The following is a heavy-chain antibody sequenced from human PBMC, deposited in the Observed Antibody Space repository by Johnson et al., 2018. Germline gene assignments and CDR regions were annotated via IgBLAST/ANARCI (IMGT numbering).Heavy chain of an antibody. V-gene: IGHV3-7*01. CDR3: VLEKGGGAFDI. D-gene: IGHD1-26*01. CDR1: GFTFSRSW. J-gene: IGHJ3*02. Sequence: VQLVQSGGDLVQPGGSLRLSCAASGFTFSRSWMSWVRQAPGKGLDWVANINEDETKKYYVDSVQGRFTISRDNAQRSLFLQMNSLRAEDTAIYYCVLEKGGGAFDIWGQWTMVTVSS. CDR2: INEDETKK.